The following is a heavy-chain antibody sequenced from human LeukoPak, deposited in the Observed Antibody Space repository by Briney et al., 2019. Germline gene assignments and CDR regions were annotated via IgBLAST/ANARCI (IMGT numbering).Heavy chain of an antibody. J-gene: IGHJ5*02. Sequence: SETLSLTCTVSGGSISSYYWTWIRQPPGKGLEWIGYIYYSGSTNYNPSLKSRVTISVDTSKNQFSLRLNSVTAADTAVYYCARDRSGYIRLDPWGPGTLVTVSS. CDR1: GGSISSYY. CDR2: IYYSGST. D-gene: IGHD5-24*01. V-gene: IGHV4-59*01. CDR3: ARDRSGYIRLDP.